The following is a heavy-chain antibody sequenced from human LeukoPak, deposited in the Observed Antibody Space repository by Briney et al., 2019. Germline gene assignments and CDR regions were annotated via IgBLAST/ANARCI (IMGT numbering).Heavy chain of an antibody. J-gene: IGHJ4*02. V-gene: IGHV4-4*02. CDR1: GGSISSGNW. D-gene: IGHD1-14*01. CDR2: IYHSGST. CDR3: ARDRGPTGCDFDY. Sequence: SETLSLTCAVSGGSISSGNWWSWVRQPPGKGLEWIGEIYHSGSTNYNPSLKSRVTISVDKSKNQFFLKLNSVTAADTAVYYCARDRGPTGCDFDYWGQGTLVTVSS.